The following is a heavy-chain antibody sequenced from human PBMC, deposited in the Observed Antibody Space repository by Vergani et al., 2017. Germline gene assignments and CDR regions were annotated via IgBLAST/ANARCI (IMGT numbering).Heavy chain of an antibody. Sequence: QVQLQESGPGLVKPSQTLSLTCTVSSDSTSGGRYYWSWIRQPAGKGLEWIGRNYTSGSANYNPSLTSRVTISVNTSQKQFSLNLSSVTAADTAVYYCARSSMGTTVFDYWGQGILVTVSS. CDR1: SDSTSGGRYY. V-gene: IGHV4-61*02. D-gene: IGHD1-26*01. CDR3: ARSSMGTTVFDY. J-gene: IGHJ4*02. CDR2: NYTSGSA.